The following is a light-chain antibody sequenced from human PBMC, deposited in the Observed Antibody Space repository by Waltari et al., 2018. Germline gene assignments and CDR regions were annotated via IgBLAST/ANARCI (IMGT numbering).Light chain of an antibody. Sequence: DIQMTQSPSSLSASVGDRVTITCRASQSISTYLNWYQQKPGKALKVLIYGASNLQSGVPSRFSGSGSGTDFTLIISSLQPEDFATYYCQQSYDIPPWTFGQGTKVEIK. CDR3: QQSYDIPPWT. J-gene: IGKJ1*01. CDR2: GAS. CDR1: QSISTY. V-gene: IGKV1-39*01.